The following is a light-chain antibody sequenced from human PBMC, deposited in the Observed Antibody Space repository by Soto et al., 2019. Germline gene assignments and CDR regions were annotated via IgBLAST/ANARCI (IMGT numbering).Light chain of an antibody. V-gene: IGLV2-23*01. CDR1: NSDVGGYNL. CDR2: ECT. CDR3: CSYASSSSYV. J-gene: IGLJ1*01. Sequence: QSVLTQPASVSGSPGQSITISCSGTNSDVGGYNLVSWYQQHTATAPKLLIYECTHRPSGVPSRFSGSKSGNTASLTISGLQADDEADYYCCSYASSSSYVFGSGTKVTVL.